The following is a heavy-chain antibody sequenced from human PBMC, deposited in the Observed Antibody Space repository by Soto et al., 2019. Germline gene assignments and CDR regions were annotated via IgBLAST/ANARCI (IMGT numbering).Heavy chain of an antibody. J-gene: IGHJ3*02. Sequence: GGSLRLSCAASGFTFSSYAMSWVRQAPGKGLEWVSAISGSGGSTYYADSVKGRFTISRDNSKNTLYLQMNSLRAEDTAVYYCAKPHSQSPVVVVAAHDAFDIWGQGTMVTVSS. D-gene: IGHD2-15*01. CDR1: GFTFSSYA. V-gene: IGHV3-23*01. CDR3: AKPHSQSPVVVVAAHDAFDI. CDR2: ISGSGGST.